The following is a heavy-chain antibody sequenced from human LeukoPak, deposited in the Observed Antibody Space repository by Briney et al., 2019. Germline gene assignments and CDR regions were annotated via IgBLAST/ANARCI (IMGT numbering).Heavy chain of an antibody. CDR3: ARTRYDSSGYYLY. CDR1: GFTFSSYA. D-gene: IGHD3-22*01. Sequence: GESLRLSCAASGFTFSSYAMSWVRQAPGKGLEWVSGISTSGGSSSYADSVKGRFTISRDNPRNTLYMQMNSLRAEDTAVYYCARTRYDSSGYYLYWGQGTLVTVSS. CDR2: ISTSGGSS. J-gene: IGHJ4*02. V-gene: IGHV3-23*01.